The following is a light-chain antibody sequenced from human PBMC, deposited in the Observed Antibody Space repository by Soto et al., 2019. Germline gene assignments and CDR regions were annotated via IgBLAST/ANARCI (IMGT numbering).Light chain of an antibody. V-gene: IGKV1-8*01. CDR3: QQYYSYSWT. Sequence: AIRMTQSPSSLSASTGDRVTITCRASQGISSYLAWHQQKPGKAPKLLIYAASTLQSGVPSRFSGSGSGTDFTLTISCLQSEDFATYYCQQYYSYSWTFGQGTKVEIK. J-gene: IGKJ1*01. CDR1: QGISSY. CDR2: AAS.